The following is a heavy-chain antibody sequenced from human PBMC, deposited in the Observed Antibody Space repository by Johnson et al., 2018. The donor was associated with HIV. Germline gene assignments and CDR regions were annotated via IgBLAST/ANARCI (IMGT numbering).Heavy chain of an antibody. D-gene: IGHD6-6*01. V-gene: IGHV3-20*01. J-gene: IGHJ3*02. CDR2: ISFDGSEE. CDR1: GFTFDDYG. Sequence: VQLVESGGGVVRPGGSLRLSCAAPGFTFDDYGMSWVRQAPGKGLEWVAVISFDGSEEYYADSVKGRFTISRDNAKNSLSLQMNSLRAEDTAVYHCARDRASSSTSDAFDIWGQGTMVTVSS. CDR3: ARDRASSSTSDAFDI.